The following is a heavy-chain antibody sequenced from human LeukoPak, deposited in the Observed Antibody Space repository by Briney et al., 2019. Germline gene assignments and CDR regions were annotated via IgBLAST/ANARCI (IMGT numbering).Heavy chain of an antibody. CDR1: GGSISSGSYY. CDR2: IYYSGST. D-gene: IGHD1-26*01. CDR3: ARDRGGSYSWFGP. J-gene: IGHJ5*02. V-gene: IGHV4-39*07. Sequence: KPSETLSLTCTVSGGSISSGSYYWGWIRQPPGKGLEWIGSIYYSGSTYYNPSLKSRVTTSVDTSKNQFSLKLSSVTAADTAVYYCARDRGGSYSWFGPWGQGTLVTVSS.